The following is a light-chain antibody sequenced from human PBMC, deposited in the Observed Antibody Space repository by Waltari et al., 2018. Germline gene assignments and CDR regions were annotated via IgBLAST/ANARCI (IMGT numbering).Light chain of an antibody. CDR1: SSDIGGYNL. CDR2: EGN. V-gene: IGLV2-23*01. J-gene: IGLJ3*02. CDR3: CSYAGIGTLT. Sequence: QSALTQPAYVSGSPGQAITISCTGTSSDIGGYNLVSWYQHHPGKAPKIIIYEGNKRPSGVSYRFSGSKSGNTASLTISGLHTEDEADYYCCSYAGIGTLTFGGGTRVTVL.